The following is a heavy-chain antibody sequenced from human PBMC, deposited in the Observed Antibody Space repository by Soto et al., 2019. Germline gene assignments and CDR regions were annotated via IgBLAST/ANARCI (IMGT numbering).Heavy chain of an antibody. CDR2: INWNSGSV. CDR3: AKKNRGYDNDAFNF. V-gene: IGHV3-9*01. J-gene: IGHJ3*01. D-gene: IGHD5-12*01. CDR1: GFTFDDYG. Sequence: EVQLVESGGGLVQPGRSLILSCVASGFTFDDYGLHWVRQTPETGLEWVSSINWNSGSVFYADSVKGRFTISRDNEKNSLYLQMNVLRVEDTALYNWAKKNRGYDNDAFNFWGKGTMVTVSS.